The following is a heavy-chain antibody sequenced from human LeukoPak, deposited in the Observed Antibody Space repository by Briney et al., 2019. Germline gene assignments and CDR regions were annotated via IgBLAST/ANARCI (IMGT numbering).Heavy chain of an antibody. CDR2: IYPGDSDA. Sequence: GESLKISFKGSGYSLTNYWIGWVRQMPGKGLTWMGIIYPGDSDARYSPSFQGQVTISADKSISTAYLQWSSLKASDTAMYYCARRRDLYSGSYYPFDYWGQGTLVTVSS. D-gene: IGHD1-26*01. CDR3: ARRRDLYSGSYYPFDY. V-gene: IGHV5-51*01. CDR1: GYSLTNYW. J-gene: IGHJ4*02.